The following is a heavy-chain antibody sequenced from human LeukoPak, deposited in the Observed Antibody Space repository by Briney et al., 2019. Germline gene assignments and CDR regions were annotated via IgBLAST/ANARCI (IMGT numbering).Heavy chain of an antibody. D-gene: IGHD3-22*01. CDR1: GGSFSGYY. V-gene: IGHV4-34*01. CDR2: INHSGST. J-gene: IGHJ5*02. CDR3: ARGPYYYDSSGYYNWFDP. Sequence: PSETLSVTCAVYGGSFSGYYWSWIRQPPGNGLEWIGEINHSGSTNYNPSLKSRVTISVDTSKNQFSLKLSSVTAADTAVYYCARGPYYYDSSGYYNWFDPWGQGTLVTVSS.